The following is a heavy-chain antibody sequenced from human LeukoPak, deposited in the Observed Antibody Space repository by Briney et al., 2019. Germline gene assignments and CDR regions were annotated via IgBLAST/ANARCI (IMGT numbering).Heavy chain of an antibody. CDR2: IYYSGST. Sequence: SETLSLTCTVSGGSISSYYWSWIRQPPGKGLEWIGYIYYSGSTNYNPSLKSRVTISVDTSKNQFSLKLSSVTAADTAVYYCARAKGSPFRYYYYMDVWGKGTTVTVSS. CDR3: ARAKGSPFRYYYYMDV. CDR1: GGSISSYY. J-gene: IGHJ6*03. D-gene: IGHD1-26*01. V-gene: IGHV4-59*01.